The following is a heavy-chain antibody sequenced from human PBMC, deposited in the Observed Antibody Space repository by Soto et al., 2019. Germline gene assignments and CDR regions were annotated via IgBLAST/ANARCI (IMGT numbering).Heavy chain of an antibody. CDR2: IIPIFGTA. V-gene: IGHV1-69*13. Sequence: ASVKVSCKASGGTFSSYAISWVRQAPGQGLEWMGGIIPIFGTANYAQKFQGRVTITADESTSTAYMELSSLRSEDTAVYYCARDRRDIVVVSFSQYYFDYWGKGTLVTVSS. CDR3: ARDRRDIVVVSFSQYYFDY. J-gene: IGHJ4*02. D-gene: IGHD2-15*01. CDR1: GGTFSSYA.